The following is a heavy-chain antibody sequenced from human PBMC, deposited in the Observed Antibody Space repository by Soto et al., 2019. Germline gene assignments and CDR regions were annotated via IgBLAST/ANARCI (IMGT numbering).Heavy chain of an antibody. CDR1: GFTFNIFG. CDR2: ISGSGAST. J-gene: IGHJ3*02. D-gene: IGHD3-10*01. V-gene: IGHV3-23*01. CDR3: AKGDRVDRLGELWPPDDGIDI. Sequence: EVQLLESGGGLVQPGGSLRLSCEASGFTFNIFGLNWVRQAPGKGLEWVSAISGSGASTYYADSVKGRFSISRDNSKNTLFLHMTSLRTEDTAIYYCAKGDRVDRLGELWPPDDGIDICGQGTMVTVSS.